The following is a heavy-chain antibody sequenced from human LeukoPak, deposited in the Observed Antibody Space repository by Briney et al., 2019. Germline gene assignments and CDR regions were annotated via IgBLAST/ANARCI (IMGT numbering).Heavy chain of an antibody. J-gene: IGHJ4*02. D-gene: IGHD3-22*01. CDR1: GFTFSSYG. CDR2: ISYDGSNK. V-gene: IGHV3-30*18. Sequence: GRYLRLSCAASGFTFSSYGMDWVRPAPGKGLEWVAVISYDGSNKYYADSVKGRFTISRDNSKNTLYLQMNSLRAEDTAVYYCAKQGGYYDSSGFWEEYYFDYWGQGTLVTVSS. CDR3: AKQGGYYDSSGFWEEYYFDY.